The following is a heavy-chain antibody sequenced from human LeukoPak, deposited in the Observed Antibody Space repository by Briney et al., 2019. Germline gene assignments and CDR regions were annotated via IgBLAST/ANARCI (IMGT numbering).Heavy chain of an antibody. D-gene: IGHD3-10*01. J-gene: IGHJ4*02. CDR1: GGSISSGGYF. V-gene: IGHV4-30-2*01. CDR3: ARESTMVRGGID. CDR2: IYHSGST. Sequence: SQTLSLTCAVSGGSISSGGYFWSWIRQPPGKGLEWIRYIYHSGSTYYNPSLKSRVTISVDRSKNQFPLKLSSVTAADTAVYYCARESTMVRGGIDWGQGTLVTVSS.